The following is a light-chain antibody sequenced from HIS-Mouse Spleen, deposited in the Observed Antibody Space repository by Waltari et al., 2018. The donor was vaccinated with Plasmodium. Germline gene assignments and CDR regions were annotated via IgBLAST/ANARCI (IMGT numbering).Light chain of an antibody. CDR1: SLRSYY. J-gene: IGLJ3*02. Sequence: SSELTQDTAVSVALGQTDRITCPGDSLRSYYASWYQQKPGQAPVLVIYGKNNRPSGIPDRFSGSSSGNTASLTITGAQAEDEADYYCNSRDSSGNHWVFGGGTKLTVL. CDR3: NSRDSSGNHWV. V-gene: IGLV3-19*01. CDR2: GKN.